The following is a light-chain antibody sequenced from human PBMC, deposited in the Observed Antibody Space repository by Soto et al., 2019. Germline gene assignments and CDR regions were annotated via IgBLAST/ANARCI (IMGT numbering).Light chain of an antibody. CDR1: QSVNSN. V-gene: IGKV3-11*01. CDR2: DAS. J-gene: IGKJ5*01. Sequence: EIVLTQSPASLSLSPGERATLSCRASQSVNSNLAWYQHKPGQAPRLLIYDASNRATGIPARSSGSGSGTDFTLTVSSLEPEDFAVYYCQHGSDWPPFTFGQGTRLE. CDR3: QHGSDWPPFT.